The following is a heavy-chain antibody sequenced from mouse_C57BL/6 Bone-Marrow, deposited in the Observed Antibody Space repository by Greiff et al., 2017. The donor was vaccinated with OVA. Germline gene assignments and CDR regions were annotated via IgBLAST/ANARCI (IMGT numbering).Heavy chain of an antibody. J-gene: IGHJ3*01. V-gene: IGHV1-52*01. CDR3: ARKDYDYDVWFAY. CDR2: IDPSDSET. D-gene: IGHD2-4*01. Sequence: VQLQQPGAELVRPGSSVKLSCKASGYTFTSYWMHWVKQRPIQGLEWIGNIDPSDSETHYNQKFKDKATLTVDKSSSTAYMQLSSLTSEDSAVYYCARKDYDYDVWFAYWGQGTLVTVSA. CDR1: GYTFTSYW.